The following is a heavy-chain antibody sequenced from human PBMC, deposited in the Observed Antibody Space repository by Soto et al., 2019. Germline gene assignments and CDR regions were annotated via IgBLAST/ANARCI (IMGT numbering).Heavy chain of an antibody. CDR2: MNPINGAT. V-gene: IGHV1-8*02. Sequence: ASVKVSCKASGYDFTAYDINWVRQASGQGLEWMGWMNPINGATGSARRFQGRVSMTRNTATATAYLELTSLRSDDSAVYFCGRGPSPRAPAGGAPYYYAMDVWGQGTTVTVSS. CDR3: GRGPSPRAPAGGAPYYYAMDV. D-gene: IGHD2-2*01. CDR1: GYDFTAYD. J-gene: IGHJ6*02.